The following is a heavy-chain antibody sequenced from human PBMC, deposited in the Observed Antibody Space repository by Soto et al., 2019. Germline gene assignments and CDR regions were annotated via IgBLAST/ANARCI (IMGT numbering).Heavy chain of an antibody. D-gene: IGHD3-10*01. CDR3: AKEGLWFGELEDYYYGMDV. J-gene: IGHJ6*02. V-gene: IGHV3-23*01. CDR1: GFTFSSYA. CDR2: ISGSGGST. Sequence: GGSLRLSCAASGFTFSSYAMSWVRQAPGKGLEWVSAISGSGGSTYYADSVKGRFTISRDNSKNTLYLQMNSLRAEDTAVYYCAKEGLWFGELEDYYYGMDVWGQGTTVTVSS.